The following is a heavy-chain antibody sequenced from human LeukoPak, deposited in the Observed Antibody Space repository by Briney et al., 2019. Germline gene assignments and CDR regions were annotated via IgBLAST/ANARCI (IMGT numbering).Heavy chain of an antibody. CDR1: GFTFSSYG. CDR2: INSDGSST. D-gene: IGHD6-19*01. V-gene: IGHV3-74*01. Sequence: PGRSLRLSCAASGFTFSSYGMHWVRQAPGKGLVWVSRINSDGSSTSYADSVKGRFTISRDNAKNTLYLQMNSLRAEDTAVYSCAREDSSGWHVDYWGQGTLVTVSS. CDR3: AREDSSGWHVDY. J-gene: IGHJ4*02.